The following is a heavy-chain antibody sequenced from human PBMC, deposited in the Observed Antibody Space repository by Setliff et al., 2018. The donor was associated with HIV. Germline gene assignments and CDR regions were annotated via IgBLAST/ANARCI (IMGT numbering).Heavy chain of an antibody. J-gene: IGHJ4*02. CDR3: TKEKRGSGAYNFDY. D-gene: IGHD5-12*01. V-gene: IGHV3-15*01. Sequence: PGGSLRLSCEASGFTFNSAWMHWVRQAPGKGPEWVGRIKSRTDGGTTDYAAPVRGRFTISRDDSKNTLSLIMNDLKADDTAMYYCTKEKRGSGAYNFDYWGQGALVTVSS. CDR2: IKSRTDGGTT. CDR1: GFTFNSAW.